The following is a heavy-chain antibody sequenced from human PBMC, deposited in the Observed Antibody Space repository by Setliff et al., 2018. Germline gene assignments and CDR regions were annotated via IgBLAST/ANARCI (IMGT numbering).Heavy chain of an antibody. CDR3: ARGGYSRGPPVYYFDY. CDR2: INHSGST. Sequence: SETLSLTCAVYGGSFSGYYWSWIRQPPGKGLEWIGEINHSGSTNYNPSLKSRVTISVDTSKNQFSLKLSSVTAADTAVYYCARGGYSRGPPVYYFDYWGQGTLVTV. V-gene: IGHV4-34*01. D-gene: IGHD5-12*01. CDR1: GGSFSGYY. J-gene: IGHJ4*02.